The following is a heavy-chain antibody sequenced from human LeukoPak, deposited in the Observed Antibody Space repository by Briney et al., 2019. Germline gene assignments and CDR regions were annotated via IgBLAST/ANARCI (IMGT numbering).Heavy chain of an antibody. J-gene: IGHJ4*02. CDR3: ARDWIDRSLDY. V-gene: IGHV3-33*01. CDR1: GFTFSDYG. D-gene: IGHD2-2*03. Sequence: GGSLRLSCAASGFTFSDYGIHWVRQPPGKGLEWVAVLSPHANYEYYADSVQGRFAISRDDSKNTVYLQMNSLRDEETAVYYCARDWIDRSLDYWGLGTLVTVSS. CDR2: LSPHANYE.